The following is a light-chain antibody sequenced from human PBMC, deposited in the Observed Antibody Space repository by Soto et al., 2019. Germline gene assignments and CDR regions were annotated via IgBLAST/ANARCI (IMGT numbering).Light chain of an antibody. CDR3: QQYSSSTIT. Sequence: EIVLTQSPSTLSLSPGERATLSCMASQSVSSSYLAWYQQKHGQAPRLLIYGASSRATGIPDRFSGSGSGTDCTLTISRLQKEDCAVYYCQQYSSSTITFGQGTRLEIK. CDR2: GAS. CDR1: QSVSSSY. V-gene: IGKV3-20*01. J-gene: IGKJ5*01.